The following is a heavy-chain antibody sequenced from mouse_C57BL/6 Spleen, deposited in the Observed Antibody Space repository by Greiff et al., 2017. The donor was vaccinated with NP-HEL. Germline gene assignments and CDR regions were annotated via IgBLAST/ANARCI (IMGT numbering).Heavy chain of an antibody. V-gene: IGHV1-64*01. CDR3: ARNYGYHWFAY. CDR2: IHPNSGST. D-gene: IGHD2-2*01. CDR1: GYTFTSYW. J-gene: IGHJ3*01. Sequence: QVQLQQPGAELVKPGASVKLSCKASGYTFTSYWMHWVKQRPGQGLEWIGMIHPNSGSTNYNEKFKSKATLTVDKSSSTAYMQLSSLTSEDSAVYYGARNYGYHWFAYWGQGTLVTVSA.